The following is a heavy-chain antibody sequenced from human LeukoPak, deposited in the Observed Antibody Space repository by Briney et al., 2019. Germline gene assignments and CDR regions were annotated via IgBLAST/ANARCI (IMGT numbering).Heavy chain of an antibody. CDR3: ARDRKWPHPIDY. CDR2: ISSSSSYI. D-gene: IGHD5-24*01. Sequence: GGSLRLSCAASGFTFSSYSMNWVRQAPGKGLEWVSSISSSSSYIYYADSVKGRFTISRDNAKNSLYLQMNSLRAEDTAVYYCARDRKWPHPIDYWGQGTLVTVSS. CDR1: GFTFSSYS. J-gene: IGHJ4*02. V-gene: IGHV3-21*01.